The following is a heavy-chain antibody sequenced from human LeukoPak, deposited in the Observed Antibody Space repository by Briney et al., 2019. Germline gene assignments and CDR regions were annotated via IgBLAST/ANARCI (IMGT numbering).Heavy chain of an antibody. Sequence: GGSLRLSCAASGFTFSSYAMSWVRQAPGKGLEWVSRINNDGSGTVYADSVEGRFTISRDNAKNTLYLQMNSLRADDTAVYYCVRGLLGPDYWGQGTQVTVSS. CDR2: INNDGSGT. D-gene: IGHD7-27*01. CDR3: VRGLLGPDY. V-gene: IGHV3-74*01. J-gene: IGHJ4*02. CDR1: GFTFSSYA.